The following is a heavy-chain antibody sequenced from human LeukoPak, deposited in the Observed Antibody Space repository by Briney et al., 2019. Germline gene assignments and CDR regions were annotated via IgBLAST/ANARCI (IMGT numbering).Heavy chain of an antibody. CDR3: AKRNSSGYYYFDY. J-gene: IGHJ4*02. CDR1: GFTFSSYA. V-gene: IGHV3-23*01. D-gene: IGHD3-22*01. CDR2: ISGSGGST. Sequence: GGSLRLSCAASGFTFSSYAMSWVRQAPGKGLEWVSAISGSGGSTYYADSMKGRFTISRDNSKNTLYLQMNSLRAEDTAVYYCAKRNSSGYYYFDYWGQGTLVTVSS.